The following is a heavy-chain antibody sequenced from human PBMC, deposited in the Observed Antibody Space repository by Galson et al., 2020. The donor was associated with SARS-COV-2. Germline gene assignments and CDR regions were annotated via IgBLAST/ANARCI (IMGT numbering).Heavy chain of an antibody. CDR3: ASVGRTTTYSSSYWFDP. Sequence: ASETLSLTCTVSGGSISSSSYYWGWIRQPPGKGLEWIGSIYYSGSTYYNPSLKSRVTISVDTSKNQFSLKLSSVTAAETAVYYCASVGRTTTYSSSYWFDPWGQGTLVTVSS. CDR2: IYYSGST. CDR1: GGSISSSSYY. D-gene: IGHD6-13*01. V-gene: IGHV4-39*07. J-gene: IGHJ5*02.